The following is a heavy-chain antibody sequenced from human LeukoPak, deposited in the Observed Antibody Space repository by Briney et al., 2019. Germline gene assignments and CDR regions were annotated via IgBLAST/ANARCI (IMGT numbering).Heavy chain of an antibody. CDR1: GGSISGGGYY. Sequence: PSETLSLTCTVSGGSISGGGYYWSWIRQHPGKGLEWIGYIYYSGSTYYNPSLKSRVTISVDTSKNQFSLKLSSVTAADTAVYYCAREIYLPLGDYGMDVWGQGTTVTVSS. V-gene: IGHV4-31*03. D-gene: IGHD3-16*02. J-gene: IGHJ6*02. CDR3: AREIYLPLGDYGMDV. CDR2: IYYSGST.